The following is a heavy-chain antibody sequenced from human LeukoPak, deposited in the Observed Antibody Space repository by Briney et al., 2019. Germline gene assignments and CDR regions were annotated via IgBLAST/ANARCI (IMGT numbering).Heavy chain of an antibody. D-gene: IGHD2-2*01. CDR1: GYTFTGYY. V-gene: IGHV1-2*02. CDR2: INPNSGGT. CDR3: ASLCSSTSCYSYAFDI. J-gene: IGHJ3*02. Sequence: ASVKVSCKASGYTFTGYYMHWVRQAPGQGLEWMGWINPNSGGTNYAQKFQGRVTMTRDTSISTAYMELSRLRSDDTAVYYCASLCSSTSCYSYAFDIWGRGTMVTVSS.